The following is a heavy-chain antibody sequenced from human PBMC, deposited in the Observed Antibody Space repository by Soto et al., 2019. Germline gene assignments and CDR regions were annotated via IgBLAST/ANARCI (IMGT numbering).Heavy chain of an antibody. CDR2: ISWDGGST. Sequence: GGSLRLSCAASGFTFDDYAMHWVRQAPGKGLEWVSLISWDGGSTYYADSVKGRFTISRDNSKNSLYLQMNSLRAEDTALYYCAKGQYYYDSSGYFGMDVWGQGTTVTVSS. J-gene: IGHJ6*02. CDR1: GFTFDDYA. V-gene: IGHV3-43D*03. D-gene: IGHD3-22*01. CDR3: AKGQYYYDSSGYFGMDV.